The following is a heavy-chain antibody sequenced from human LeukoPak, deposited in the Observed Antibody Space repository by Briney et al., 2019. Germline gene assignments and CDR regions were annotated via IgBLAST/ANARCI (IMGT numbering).Heavy chain of an antibody. CDR1: GGSFSGYY. D-gene: IGHD6-13*01. J-gene: IGHJ6*02. Sequence: SETLSLTCAVYGGSFSGYYWSWIRQPPGKGLEWIGEINHSGSTNYNPSLKSRVTISVDTSKNQFSLKLSSVTAADTAVYYCASGLGEAGTIHYYYYGMDVWGQGTTVTVSS. V-gene: IGHV4-34*01. CDR2: INHSGST. CDR3: ASGLGEAGTIHYYYYGMDV.